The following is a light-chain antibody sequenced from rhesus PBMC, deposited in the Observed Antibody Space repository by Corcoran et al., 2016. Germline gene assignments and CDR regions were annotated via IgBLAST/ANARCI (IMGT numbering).Light chain of an antibody. V-gene: IGLV2S7*01. CDR2: GVA. J-gene: IGLJ1*01. CDR3: CSFTTSDTYI. Sequence: QTAPTPPPSVSGSLGQSVTISCTGTSSDVGGYTYVSWYQQHPGKAPKLMIYGVAKRPSGVSDRFSGSKSGNTASLTISGLQAEDEAAYYCCSFTTSDTYIFGPGTRLTVL. CDR1: SSDVGGYTY.